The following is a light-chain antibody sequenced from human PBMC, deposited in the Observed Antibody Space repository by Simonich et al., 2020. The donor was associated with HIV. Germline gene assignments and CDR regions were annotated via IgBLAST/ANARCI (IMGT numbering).Light chain of an antibody. CDR1: QSISSN. J-gene: IGKJ2*01. Sequence: EIVMTQSPATLSVSPGERATLSCRASQSISSNLAWYQQKPGQAPRLLSYGASTRATGIPARFSGSGSGTEFTLTISNMQSEDFVVYYCQQYNNWPLFFGQGTKLEIK. CDR2: GAS. V-gene: IGKV3-15*01. CDR3: QQYNNWPLF.